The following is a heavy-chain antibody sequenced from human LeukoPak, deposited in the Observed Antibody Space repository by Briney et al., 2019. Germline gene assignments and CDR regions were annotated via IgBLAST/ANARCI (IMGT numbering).Heavy chain of an antibody. CDR2: IYHSGIN. Sequence: SETLSLTCAVSGGSISSGGYSWSWIRQPPGKGLEWIGYIYHSGINYYNPSLKSRVTISVDMSKNQFSLKLSSVTAADTAVYYCARVYVLDYFDYWGQGTPGTVSS. CDR1: GGSISSGGYS. D-gene: IGHD3/OR15-3a*01. J-gene: IGHJ4*02. V-gene: IGHV4-30-2*01. CDR3: ARVYVLDYFDY.